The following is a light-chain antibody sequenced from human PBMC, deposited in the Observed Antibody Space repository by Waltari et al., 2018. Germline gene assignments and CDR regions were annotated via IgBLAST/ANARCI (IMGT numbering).Light chain of an antibody. V-gene: IGKV3-20*01. Sequence: EIVLTQSPGTLSLSPGERATLSCRASQTVRTTYLSWYQQKPGQAPTLLIYGASSRAAGIPDRFSGSGSGTDFYITISSLAPEDFAVYYCQQYDISPLTFGGGTKVEIK. CDR1: QTVRTTY. J-gene: IGKJ4*01. CDR2: GAS. CDR3: QQYDISPLT.